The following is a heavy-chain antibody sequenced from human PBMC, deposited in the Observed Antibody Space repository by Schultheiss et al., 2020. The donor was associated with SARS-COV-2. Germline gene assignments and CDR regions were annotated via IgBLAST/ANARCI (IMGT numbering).Heavy chain of an antibody. V-gene: IGHV5-51*01. Sequence: GESLKISCEGSGYSFTNYWIAWVRQMPGKGLEWMGIIFPADSDTKYSPSLQGQVTISADKSITTAYLQWSSLKASDTAMYYCAGRGGNWNYVGDNWFDPWGQGTLVTVSS. CDR2: IFPADSDT. D-gene: IGHD1-7*01. J-gene: IGHJ5*02. CDR3: AGRGGNWNYVGDNWFDP. CDR1: GYSFTNYW.